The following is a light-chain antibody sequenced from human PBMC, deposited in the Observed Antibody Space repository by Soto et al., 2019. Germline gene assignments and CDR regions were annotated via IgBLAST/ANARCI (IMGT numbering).Light chain of an antibody. CDR2: SAS. Sequence: EIVLTQSPATLSLSPGERATLSCRASQSLTSSLVWYQQKPGQPPRLLIHSASSRASGIPDRFTGSGSGTNFTLTISRLEPEDSAVYYCQQYDKLPRTFGQGTKVQI. V-gene: IGKV3-20*01. CDR3: QQYDKLPRT. CDR1: QSLTSS. J-gene: IGKJ1*01.